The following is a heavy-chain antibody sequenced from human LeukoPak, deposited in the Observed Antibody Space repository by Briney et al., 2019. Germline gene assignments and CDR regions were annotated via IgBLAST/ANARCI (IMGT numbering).Heavy chain of an antibody. D-gene: IGHD2-15*01. V-gene: IGHV4-59*01. Sequence: SETLSLTCTVSGGSISSYYWSWIRQPPGKGLEWIGYIYYTGSTNYNPSLKSRVTISIDTSNNQFSLKLSSVTAADTAVYYCAREVVVAATWFDPWGQGTLVTVSS. J-gene: IGHJ5*02. CDR1: GGSISSYY. CDR3: AREVVVAATWFDP. CDR2: IYYTGST.